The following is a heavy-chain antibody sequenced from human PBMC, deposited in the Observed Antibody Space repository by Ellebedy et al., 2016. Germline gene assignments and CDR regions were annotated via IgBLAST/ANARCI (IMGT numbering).Heavy chain of an antibody. CDR1: GFSFSSYG. CDR2: IWYDGSYK. D-gene: IGHD3-3*02. V-gene: IGHV3-33*01. CDR3: AREGGIFGLDY. J-gene: IGHJ4*02. Sequence: GESLKISCAASGFSFSSYGMYWVRQAPGKGLEWVAVIWYDGSYKYYADSVKGRFTISRDNSKNTLYLQMNSLRAEDTALYYCAREGGIFGLDYWGQGTLVTVSS.